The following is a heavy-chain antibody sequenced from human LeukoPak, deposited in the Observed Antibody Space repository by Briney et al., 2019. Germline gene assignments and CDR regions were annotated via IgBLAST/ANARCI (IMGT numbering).Heavy chain of an antibody. D-gene: IGHD3-22*01. J-gene: IGHJ3*02. CDR1: GFTFSSYG. CDR3: ARVKIGADYYDSSGYDAFDI. V-gene: IGHV3-33*01. Sequence: GGSLRLSCAASGFTFSSYGMHWVRQAPGKGREWVAVIWYDGSNKYYADSVKGRFTISRDNSKNTLYLQMNSLRAENTAVYYCARVKIGADYYDSSGYDAFDIWGQGTMVTVSS. CDR2: IWYDGSNK.